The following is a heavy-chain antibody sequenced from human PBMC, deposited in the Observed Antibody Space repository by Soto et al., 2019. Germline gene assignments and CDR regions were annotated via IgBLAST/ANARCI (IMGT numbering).Heavy chain of an antibody. J-gene: IGHJ6*02. D-gene: IGHD6-6*01. CDR2: ISSSGTTI. CDR3: ARVYSSSSGKGIDV. V-gene: IGHV3-48*03. CDR1: GFMFSSYE. Sequence: EVQLVESGGGLVQPGGSLRLSCAASGFMFSSYEMNWVRQAPGKGLEWVSYISSSGTTIYYADSVKGRFTISRDNAKNSLYLQMNSLRADDTAVYYCARVYSSSSGKGIDVRGQGTTVTVSS.